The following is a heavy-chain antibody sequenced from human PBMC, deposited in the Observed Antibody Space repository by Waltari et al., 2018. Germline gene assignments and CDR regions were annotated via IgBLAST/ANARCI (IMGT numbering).Heavy chain of an antibody. Sequence: QVQLVQSGAEVKKPGASVKVSCKASGYTFTSFDINWVRKATGQGHGWMGWMNPNSGYTGYAQKFQGRVTITRNTSISTAYMELSTLRSEDTAVYYCARGNGYDNSGYSAYGPYPDYWGQGTLVTVSS. J-gene: IGHJ4*02. CDR2: MNPNSGYT. D-gene: IGHD3-22*01. CDR3: ARGNGYDNSGYSAYGPYPDY. CDR1: GYTFTSFD. V-gene: IGHV1-8*01.